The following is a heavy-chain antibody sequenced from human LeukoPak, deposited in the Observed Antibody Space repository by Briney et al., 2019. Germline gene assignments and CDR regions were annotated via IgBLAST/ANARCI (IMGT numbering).Heavy chain of an antibody. CDR2: INSDGRST. CDR3: ARDQLYCTGGICYFDY. J-gene: IGHJ4*02. CDR1: GFTFSSYW. D-gene: IGHD2-8*02. Sequence: PGGSLRLSCAASGFTFSSYWMHWVRQAPGKGLVWVSRINSDGRSTSSADSVKGRFTISRDNAKKTLYLKMNSLRTEDTAGYYCARDQLYCTGGICYFDYWGQGTLVTVSS. V-gene: IGHV3-74*01.